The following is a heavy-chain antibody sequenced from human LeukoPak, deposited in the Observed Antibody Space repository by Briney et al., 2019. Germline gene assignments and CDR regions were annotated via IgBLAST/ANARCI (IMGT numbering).Heavy chain of an antibody. Sequence: GESLKISCKGSGYSFTSYWIGWVRQMPGKGLEWMGIIYPGDSDTRYSPSFQGQVTISADTSISTAYLQWSSLKASDTAMYYCARATMTTVTFNWFDPWGQGTLVTVSS. D-gene: IGHD4-17*01. J-gene: IGHJ5*02. V-gene: IGHV5-51*01. CDR3: ARATMTTVTFNWFDP. CDR2: IYPGDSDT. CDR1: GYSFTSYW.